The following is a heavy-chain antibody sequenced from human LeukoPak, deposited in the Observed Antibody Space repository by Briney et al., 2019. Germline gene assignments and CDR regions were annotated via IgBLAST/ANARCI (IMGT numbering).Heavy chain of an antibody. CDR1: GYTFTERG. CDR2: ISATSGNT. CDR3: GKGSSGWSRDP. J-gene: IGHJ5*02. V-gene: IGHV1-18*01. Sequence: ASVKVSCKASGYTFTERGISWMRHVPGQGLEWMGWISATSGNTYYAQTFQDRVTMTTDASTSTAYMELRDLTADDTAVYYCGKGSSGWSRDPWGQGTLVTVSS. D-gene: IGHD6-19*01.